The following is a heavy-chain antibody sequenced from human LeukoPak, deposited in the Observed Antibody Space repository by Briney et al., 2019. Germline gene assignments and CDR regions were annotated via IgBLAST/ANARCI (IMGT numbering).Heavy chain of an antibody. Sequence: PSETLSLTCAVYGGSFSGYYWSWIRQSPGKGLEWIGEINHSGSTNYNPSLKSRVTISVDTSKNQFSLKLSSVTAADTAVYYCARRPCSGGSCYFRTDAFDIWGQGTMVTVSS. CDR3: ARRPCSGGSCYFRTDAFDI. CDR2: INHSGST. J-gene: IGHJ3*02. V-gene: IGHV4-34*01. D-gene: IGHD2-15*01. CDR1: GGSFSGYY.